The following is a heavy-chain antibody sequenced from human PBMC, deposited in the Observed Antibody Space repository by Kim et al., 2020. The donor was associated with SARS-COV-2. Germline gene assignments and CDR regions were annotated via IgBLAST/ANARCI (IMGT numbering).Heavy chain of an antibody. D-gene: IGHD3-16*01. CDR3: ARDEAAVLGFDY. Sequence: DYAVSVKSRITINPDTSKNQFSLQLNSVTPEDTAVYYCARDEAAVLGFDYWGQGTLVTVSS. J-gene: IGHJ4*02. V-gene: IGHV6-1*01.